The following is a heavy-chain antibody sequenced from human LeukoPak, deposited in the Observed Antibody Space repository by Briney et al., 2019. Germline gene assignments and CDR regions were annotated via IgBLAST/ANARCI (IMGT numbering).Heavy chain of an antibody. J-gene: IGHJ4*02. V-gene: IGHV1-8*03. CDR1: GYTFTNYD. Sequence: GASVKVSCKASGYTFTNYDINWVRQATGQGLEWMGWMNPNSGNTGYAQKFQGRVTITRNTSISTAYMELSSLRSEDTAVYYCARGLYDLRFLEWLLSWYHGSFDYWGQGTLVTVSS. D-gene: IGHD3-3*01. CDR2: MNPNSGNT. CDR3: ARGLYDLRFLEWLLSWYHGSFDY.